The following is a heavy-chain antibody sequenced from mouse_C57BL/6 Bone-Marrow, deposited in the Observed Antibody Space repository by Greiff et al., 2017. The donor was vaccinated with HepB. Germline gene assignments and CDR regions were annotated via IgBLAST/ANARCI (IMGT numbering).Heavy chain of an antibody. J-gene: IGHJ2*01. CDR2: IYPGDGDT. CDR3: AREITTVVADYFDY. CDR1: GYAFSSYW. D-gene: IGHD1-1*01. V-gene: IGHV1-80*01. Sequence: QVQLKQSGAELVKPGASVKISCKASGYAFSSYWMNWVKQRPGKGLEWIGQIYPGDGDTNYNGKFKGKATLTADKSSSTAYMQLSSLTSEDSSVYFCAREITTVVADYFDYWGQGTTLTVSS.